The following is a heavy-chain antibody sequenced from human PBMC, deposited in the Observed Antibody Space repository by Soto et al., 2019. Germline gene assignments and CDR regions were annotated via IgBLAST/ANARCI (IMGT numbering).Heavy chain of an antibody. CDR1: GFTFSSYA. Sequence: EVQLLESGGGLVQPGGSLRLSCAASGFTFSSYAMSWVRQAPGKGLEWVSAISGSGGSTYYADSVKGRFTISRDNSKNTRYLQMNSLRAEDTAVYYCAKEGVLRFLEWLLYYFDYWGQGTLVTVSS. D-gene: IGHD3-3*01. J-gene: IGHJ4*02. CDR2: ISGSGGST. V-gene: IGHV3-23*01. CDR3: AKEGVLRFLEWLLYYFDY.